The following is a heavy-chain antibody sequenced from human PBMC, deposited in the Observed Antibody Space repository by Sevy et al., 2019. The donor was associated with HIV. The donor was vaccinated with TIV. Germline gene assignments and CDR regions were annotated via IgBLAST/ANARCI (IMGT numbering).Heavy chain of an antibody. CDR1: GGSVSSGRYY. CDR2: IYYSGST. J-gene: IGHJ4*02. CDR3: ARTFDYGGNSESPYYFDY. V-gene: IGHV4-61*01. D-gene: IGHD4-17*01. Sequence: SETLSLTCTVSGGSVSSGRYYWSWIRQPPGKGLEWIGYIYYSGSTNYNPSLKSRVTISVDTSKNQFSLRLSSVTAADTAVYYCARTFDYGGNSESPYYFDYWGQGTLVTVSS.